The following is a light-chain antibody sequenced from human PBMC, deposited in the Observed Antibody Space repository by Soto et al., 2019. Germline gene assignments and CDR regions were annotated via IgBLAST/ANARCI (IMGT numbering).Light chain of an antibody. CDR2: DAS. J-gene: IGKJ2*01. Sequence: DIQMTQSPSSLSASVGDRVTITCQASQDISNYLNWYQQKPGKAPKLLIYDASNLETGVPSRFSGSGSGTHFTFTISSLQPEDIATYYCQQYDNLPLYTFGQGTKLEIK. CDR3: QQYDNLPLYT. CDR1: QDISNY. V-gene: IGKV1-33*01.